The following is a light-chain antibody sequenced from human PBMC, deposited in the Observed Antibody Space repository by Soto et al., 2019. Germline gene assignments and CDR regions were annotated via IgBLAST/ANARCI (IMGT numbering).Light chain of an antibody. CDR2: PNS. J-gene: IGLJ2*01. Sequence: QSVLTQPPSVSGAPGQRVTISCTGSSSNIGAGFDVHWYQQLPGAAPKVLIYPNSNRPSGVPDRFSGSRSGTSASLAITGLQAEDEADYHCQSYDTTLYVVFGGGTKLTVL. CDR3: QSYDTTLYVV. V-gene: IGLV1-40*01. CDR1: SSNIGAGFD.